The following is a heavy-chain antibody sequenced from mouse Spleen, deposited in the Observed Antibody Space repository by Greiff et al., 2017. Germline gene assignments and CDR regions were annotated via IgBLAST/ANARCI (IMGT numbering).Heavy chain of an antibody. CDR3: AEGGYDG. V-gene: IGHV1-82*01. Sequence: QVQLQQSGPELVKPGASVKISCKASGYAFSSSWMNWVKQRPGKGLEWIGRIYPGDGDTNYNGKFKGKATLTADKSSSTAYMQLSSLTSEDSAVYFCAEGGYDGWGQGTTLTVSS. D-gene: IGHD2-14*01. CDR1: GYAFSSSW. J-gene: IGHJ2*01. CDR2: IYPGDGDT.